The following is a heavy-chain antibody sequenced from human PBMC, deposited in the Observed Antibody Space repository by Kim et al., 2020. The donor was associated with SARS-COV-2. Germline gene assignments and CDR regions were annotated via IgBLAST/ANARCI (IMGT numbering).Heavy chain of an antibody. CDR1: GFTFSSYA. V-gene: IGHV3-30*04. Sequence: GGSLRLSCAASGFTFSSYAMHWVRQAPGKGLEWVAVISYDGSNKYYADSVKGRFTISRDNSKNTLYLHMNSLRAEDTAAYYCARDPEDLSSGGSLFWF. J-gene: IGHJ5*01. CDR2: ISYDGSNK. CDR3: ARDPEDLSSGGSLFWF. D-gene: IGHD6-19*01.